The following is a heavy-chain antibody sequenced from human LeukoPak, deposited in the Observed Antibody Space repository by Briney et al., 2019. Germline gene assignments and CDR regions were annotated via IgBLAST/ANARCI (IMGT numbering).Heavy chain of an antibody. Sequence: NSSETLSLTCAVYGGSFSGYYWSWIRQPPGKGLEWIGEINHSGSTNYNPSLKSRVTISVDTSKNQFSLKLSSVTAADTAVYYCARRDFYSSFNNWGQGTLVTVSS. D-gene: IGHD6-6*01. CDR1: GGSFSGYY. CDR2: INHSGST. J-gene: IGHJ4*02. CDR3: ARRDFYSSFNN. V-gene: IGHV4-34*01.